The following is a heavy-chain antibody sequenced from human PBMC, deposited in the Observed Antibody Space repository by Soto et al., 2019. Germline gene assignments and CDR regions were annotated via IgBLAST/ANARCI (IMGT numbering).Heavy chain of an antibody. V-gene: IGHV3-23*01. CDR2: IPGSADST. J-gene: IGHJ3*02. Sequence: PGGSLRLSCAASGVIFSSPVMSWVRQAPGKGLEWVSAIPGSADSTYYADSVKGRFTISRDNSKNTLYLQMNSLRAEDTAVYYCAKKLPEAGAHFAFDIWGHGTMVTVSS. CDR1: GVIFSSPV. CDR3: AKKLPEAGAHFAFDI. D-gene: IGHD2-2*01.